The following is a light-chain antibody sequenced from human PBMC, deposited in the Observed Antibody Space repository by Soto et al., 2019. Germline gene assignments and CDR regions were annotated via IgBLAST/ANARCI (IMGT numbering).Light chain of an antibody. CDR3: QQFYSTPYT. V-gene: IGKV4-1*01. CDR2: WAS. CDR1: QSVLYSSNNNNY. Sequence: DIVMTQSPDSLAVSLGERATINCKSSQSVLYSSNNNNYLAWYQQKPGQPPRLLIYWASTREFGVPDRFSGSVSGTDFTLTISSLQAEDVAVYYCQQFYSTPYTFGQGTKLEI. J-gene: IGKJ2*01.